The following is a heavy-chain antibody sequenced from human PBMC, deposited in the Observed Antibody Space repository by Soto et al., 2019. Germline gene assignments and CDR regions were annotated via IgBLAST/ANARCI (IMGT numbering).Heavy chain of an antibody. CDR3: AREVKGVTSFDY. J-gene: IGHJ4*02. CDR1: GFTALSYA. Sequence: SGPEMMQPGASVRVSCTASGFTALSYAFHWVRQAPGQGPEWLGWLNGGVDGTSYSQRLQGRVTISRDTSTNTVYLEVKSLTSEDTAVYYCAREVKGVTSFDYWGQGTLVTVSS. CDR2: LNGGVDGT. V-gene: IGHV1-3*01. D-gene: IGHD3-10*01.